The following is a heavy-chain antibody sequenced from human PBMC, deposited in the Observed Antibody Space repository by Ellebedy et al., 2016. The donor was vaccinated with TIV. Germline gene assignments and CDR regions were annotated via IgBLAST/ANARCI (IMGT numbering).Heavy chain of an antibody. D-gene: IGHD6-19*01. CDR1: GFTFSYYA. Sequence: GGSLRLXXAASGFTFSYYAMHWVRQPPGKGLEWVAVMTYDGNKKYHVDSVKGRFTISRDNSKNTLYLQMNSLRIEDTAVYYCARQSPVAGDYVDYWGQGTPVTVSS. CDR3: ARQSPVAGDYVDY. J-gene: IGHJ4*02. CDR2: MTYDGNKK. V-gene: IGHV3-30*03.